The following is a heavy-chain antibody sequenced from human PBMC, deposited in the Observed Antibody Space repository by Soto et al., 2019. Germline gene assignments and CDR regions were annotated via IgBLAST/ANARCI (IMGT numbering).Heavy chain of an antibody. CDR1: GGSISDGAYY. V-gene: IGHV4-30-4*01. J-gene: IGHJ4*02. Sequence: QVQLQESGPGLVKPSQTLSLTCTVSGGSISDGAYYWSWIRQPPGKGLEWIGHIYNSGNTYNNPSLRSRLTISLDTSKSQFSLNLNSVTAADTAVYYCASGLSGDKVDQWGQGTLATVSS. CDR3: ASGLSGDKVDQ. D-gene: IGHD2-21*01. CDR2: IYNSGNT.